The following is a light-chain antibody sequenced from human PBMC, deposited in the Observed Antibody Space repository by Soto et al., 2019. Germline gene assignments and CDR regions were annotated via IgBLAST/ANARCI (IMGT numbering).Light chain of an antibody. CDR2: SNN. J-gene: IGLJ3*02. CDR1: SSNIGSNY. V-gene: IGLV1-47*02. CDR3: AAWDDSLSANWV. Sequence: QSVLTQPPSASGTPGQRVTISCSGSSSNIGSNYVYWYQQLPGTAPKLLIYSNNQRPSGVPDRFSGSKSGTSASLAISGLRSEDEADYYCAAWDDSLSANWVFGGGTQLTVL.